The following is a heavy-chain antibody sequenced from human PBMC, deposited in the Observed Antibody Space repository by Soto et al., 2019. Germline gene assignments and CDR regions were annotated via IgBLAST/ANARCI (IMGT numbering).Heavy chain of an antibody. CDR3: ARDLERVYGMDV. Sequence: ASVKVSCKASGYTFTSYSISWVRQAPGQGLEWMGWISAYNGNTNYAQKLQGRVTMTTDASTSTAYMELRSLRSDDTAVYYCARDLERVYGMDVWGQGTTVTVSS. CDR1: GYTFTSYS. V-gene: IGHV1-18*01. CDR2: ISAYNGNT. D-gene: IGHD1-1*01. J-gene: IGHJ6*02.